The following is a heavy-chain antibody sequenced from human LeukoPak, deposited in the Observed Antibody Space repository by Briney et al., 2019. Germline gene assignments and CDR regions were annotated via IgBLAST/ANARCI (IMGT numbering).Heavy chain of an antibody. Sequence: SGGSLRLSCAASGFTFSGSAMHWVHQASGKGLEWVGRIRSKANSYATAYAASVKGRFTISRDDSKNTAYLQMNSLKTEDTAVYYCTRQYDLLAYCTNGVCQYYYMDVWGKGTTVTVSS. D-gene: IGHD2-8*01. CDR2: IRSKANSYAT. J-gene: IGHJ6*03. CDR3: TRQYDLLAYCTNGVCQYYYMDV. CDR1: GFTFSGSA. V-gene: IGHV3-73*01.